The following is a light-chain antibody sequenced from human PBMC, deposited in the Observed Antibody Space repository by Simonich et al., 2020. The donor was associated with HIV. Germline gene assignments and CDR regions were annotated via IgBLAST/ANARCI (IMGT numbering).Light chain of an antibody. CDR3: QQYYRSPYI. CDR1: QSVLYSTNNKNY. V-gene: IGKV4-1*01. J-gene: IGKJ2*01. Sequence: DIVIMQSPDSLAVSLGERATINCKSSQSVLYSTNNKNYLAWYQQKPGRPPQLLIYWAATRESGVPDLFSGSGSGTAFTLTISSLQSEDVAMDYCQQYYRSPYIFGQGTKLEIK. CDR2: WAA.